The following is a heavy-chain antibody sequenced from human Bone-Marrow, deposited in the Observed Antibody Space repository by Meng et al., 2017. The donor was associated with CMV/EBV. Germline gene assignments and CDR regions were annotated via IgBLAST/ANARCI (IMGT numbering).Heavy chain of an antibody. Sequence: ASVKVSCKASGYTFTSYYMHWVRQAPGQGLEWMGIINPSGGSTSYAQKFQGRVTMTRDTSTSTVYMELSSLRSEDTAVYYCARVPTTNYYYYGMDVCGQGTTVTSP. CDR2: INPSGGST. J-gene: IGHJ6*02. CDR3: ARVPTTNYYYYGMDV. V-gene: IGHV1-46*01. D-gene: IGHD4-11*01. CDR1: GYTFTSYY.